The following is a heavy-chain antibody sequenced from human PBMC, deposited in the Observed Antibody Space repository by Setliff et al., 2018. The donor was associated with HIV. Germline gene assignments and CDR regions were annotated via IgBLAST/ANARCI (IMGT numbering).Heavy chain of an antibody. CDR3: ARQYNRQYGMDV. CDR2: ITYSGSA. J-gene: IGHJ6*02. V-gene: IGHV4-30-4*08. Sequence: PSETLSLTCTVSGGSISSDDYYWNWIRQPPGKGLEWIGYITYSGSAYYNPSLKSRVTISIDTSNNQISLRLSSVTAADTAMYYCARQYNRQYGMDVWGQGTTVTVSS. CDR1: GGSISSDDYY. D-gene: IGHD1-20*01.